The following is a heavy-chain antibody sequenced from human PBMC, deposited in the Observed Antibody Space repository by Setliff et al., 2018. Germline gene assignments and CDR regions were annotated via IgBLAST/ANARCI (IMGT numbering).Heavy chain of an antibody. J-gene: IGHJ5*02. Sequence: QPGESLRLSCAASGFTFGSYAMSWVRQAPGKGLEWVSAISGSGGSTYYADSVKGRFTISRDNSKNTLYLQMNSLRAEDTAVYYCAKGRRISYSSGWLNWFDPWGQGTLVTVSS. V-gene: IGHV3-23*01. CDR3: AKGRRISYSSGWLNWFDP. CDR2: ISGSGGST. D-gene: IGHD6-19*01. CDR1: GFTFGSYA.